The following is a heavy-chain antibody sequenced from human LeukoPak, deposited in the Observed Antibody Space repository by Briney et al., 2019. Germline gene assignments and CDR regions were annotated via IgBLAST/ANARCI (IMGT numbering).Heavy chain of an antibody. CDR3: ARVRSIIREYFDWTDAFDI. D-gene: IGHD3-9*01. CDR2: INPSGGST. J-gene: IGHJ3*02. CDR1: GYTFTSYY. V-gene: IGHV1-46*01. Sequence: GASVKVSCKASGYTFTSYYMHWVRQAPGQGLEWMGIINPSGGSTSYAQKFQGRVTMTRDMSTSTAYMEMSSLRSEDTAVYYCARVRSIIREYFDWTDAFDIWGQGTMVTVSS.